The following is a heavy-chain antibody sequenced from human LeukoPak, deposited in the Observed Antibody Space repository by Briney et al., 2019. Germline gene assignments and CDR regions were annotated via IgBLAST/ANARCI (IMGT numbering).Heavy chain of an antibody. CDR2: IYTSGST. CDR3: AREGYDFWSGYQYYFDY. CDR1: GGSISSYY. Sequence: SETLSLTCTVSGGSISSYYWSWIRQPPGKGLECIGRIYTSGSTNYNPSLKSRVTMSVDTSKNQFSLKLSSVTAADTAVYYCAREGYDFWSGYQYYFDYWGQGTLVTVSS. D-gene: IGHD3-3*01. J-gene: IGHJ4*02. V-gene: IGHV4-4*07.